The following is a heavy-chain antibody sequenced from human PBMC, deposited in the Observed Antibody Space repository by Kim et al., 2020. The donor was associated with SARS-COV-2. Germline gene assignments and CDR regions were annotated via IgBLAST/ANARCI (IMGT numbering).Heavy chain of an antibody. CDR2: MNPNSGNT. CDR3: ARVVAQDRRAPINWFDP. CDR1: GYTFTSYD. D-gene: IGHD5-12*01. V-gene: IGHV1-8*01. Sequence: ASVKVSCKASGYTFTSYDINWVRQATGQGLEWMGWMNPNSGNTGYAQKFQGRVTMTRNTSISTAYMELSSLRSEDTAVYYCARVVAQDRRAPINWFDPWGQGTLVTVSS. J-gene: IGHJ5*02.